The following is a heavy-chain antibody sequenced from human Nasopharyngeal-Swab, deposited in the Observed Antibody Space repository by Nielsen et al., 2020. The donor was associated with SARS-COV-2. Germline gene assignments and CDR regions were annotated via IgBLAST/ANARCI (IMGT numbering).Heavy chain of an antibody. CDR2: ISYDGSNK. CDR3: ARVPYSSSWWYYFDY. J-gene: IGHJ4*02. V-gene: IGHV3-30-3*01. D-gene: IGHD6-13*01. CDR1: GFTFSNYA. Sequence: GESLKISCAASGFTFSNYAIHWVRQAPGKGLEWVTAISYDGSNKYYADSVKGRFTISRDNSKNTLYLQMNSLRAEDTAVYYCARVPYSSSWWYYFDYWGQGTLVTVSS.